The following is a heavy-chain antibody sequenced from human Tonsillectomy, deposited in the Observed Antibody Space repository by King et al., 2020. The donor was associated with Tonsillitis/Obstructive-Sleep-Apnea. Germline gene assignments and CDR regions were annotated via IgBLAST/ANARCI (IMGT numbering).Heavy chain of an antibody. CDR1: GYTFTNYA. CDR2: VNTGNGNT. V-gene: IGHV1-3*04. D-gene: IGHD5-12*01. Sequence: VQLVQSGTEGKNPGASVKLSCKASGYTFTNYAIHWVRQAPGQRLEWMGGVNTGNGNTKYSQNFQGRVTITSETSATTAYMELSSLRSEDTAVYYCARDPNSGFLNYWGQGTLVTVSS. CDR3: ARDPNSGFLNY. J-gene: IGHJ4*02.